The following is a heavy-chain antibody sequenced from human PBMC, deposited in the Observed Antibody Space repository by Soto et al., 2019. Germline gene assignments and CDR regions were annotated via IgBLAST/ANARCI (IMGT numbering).Heavy chain of an antibody. J-gene: IGHJ4*02. D-gene: IGHD1-26*01. CDR2: IYPGDSDT. V-gene: IGHV5-51*01. Sequence: GESLKISCKGSGYSFASHWVAWVRQMPEKGLEWIGAIYPGDSDTKYSSAFRGHVTISADTSVSTAYLQWRSLEATDSAIYYCARYSGSYWHYLDFWGQGTLVTVSS. CDR3: ARYSGSYWHYLDF. CDR1: GYSFASHW.